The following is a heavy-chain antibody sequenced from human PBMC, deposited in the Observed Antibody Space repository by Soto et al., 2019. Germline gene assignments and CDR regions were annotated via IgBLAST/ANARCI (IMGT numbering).Heavy chain of an antibody. V-gene: IGHV4-34*01. CDR2: INHSGST. Sequence: SETLSLTCAVYGGYFSGYYWIWIRQTPGKGREWIGEINHSGSTNYNPSLKSRVTISVDTSKNQFSLKLSSVTAADTAVYYCARGPVAAAGRYYYYYYGMDVCGQGTTVTVSS. J-gene: IGHJ6*02. CDR1: GGYFSGYY. CDR3: ARGPVAAAGRYYYYYYGMDV. D-gene: IGHD6-13*01.